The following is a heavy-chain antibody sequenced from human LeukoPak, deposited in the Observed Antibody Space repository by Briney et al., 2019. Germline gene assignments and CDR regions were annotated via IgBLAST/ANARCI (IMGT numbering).Heavy chain of an antibody. CDR2: IWYGGSNK. D-gene: IGHD4-17*01. CDR1: GFTFSSYG. J-gene: IGHJ4*02. V-gene: IGHV3-33*08. Sequence: QPGGSLRLSCAASGFTFSSYGMHWVRQAPGKGLEWVADIWYGGSNKYYADSVKGRFTISRDNAKNTLYLQMNSLRAEDTAVYYCARGLAEDYGDYGPVFALRGGSSGSLDYWGQGTVVSVPS. CDR3: ARGLAEDYGDYGPVFALRGGSSGSLDY.